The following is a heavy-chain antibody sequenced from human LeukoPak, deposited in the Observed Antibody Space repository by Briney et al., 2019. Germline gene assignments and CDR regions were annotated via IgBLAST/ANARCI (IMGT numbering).Heavy chain of an antibody. J-gene: IGHJ4*02. CDR2: IFASGGTT. CDR3: AKLLDPIGDY. CDR1: KFTFRNYD. Sequence: GGSLRLSCAASKFTFRNYDMSWVRQAPGKGLEWVSAIFASGGTTYYADSVKGRFTISRDNSKNTLYLQMNSLRAEDTAVYYCAKLLDPIGDYWGQGTLVTVSS. V-gene: IGHV3-23*01. D-gene: IGHD3-10*01.